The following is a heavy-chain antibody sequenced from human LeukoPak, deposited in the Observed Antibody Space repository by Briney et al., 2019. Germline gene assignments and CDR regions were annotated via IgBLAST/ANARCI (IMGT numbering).Heavy chain of an antibody. D-gene: IGHD7-27*01. CDR1: GYTFSGYY. J-gene: IGHJ4*02. CDR3: AKFDQDWGTFDY. Sequence: ASVKVSCKASGYTFSGYYIHWVRQAPGQGLEWMGWIKPDSGDTHYVQKFQGRVIMTRDTSITTAYMELSLRSDDTAVYYCAKFDQDWGTFDYWGQGTVVTVSS. CDR2: IKPDSGDT. V-gene: IGHV1-2*02.